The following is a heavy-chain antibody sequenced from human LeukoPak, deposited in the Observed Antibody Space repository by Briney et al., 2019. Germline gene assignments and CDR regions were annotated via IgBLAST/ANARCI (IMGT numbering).Heavy chain of an antibody. J-gene: IGHJ4*02. V-gene: IGHV3-23*01. CDR3: TKDASYAREFDNSGFFID. Sequence: PGGSLRLSCAASGFTFTRNAMAWVRQAPGKGLEWVSAIDGSGGTTFYADSVKGRVTISRVQSTNTVYLQMNSLRADDTAVYYCTKDASYAREFDNSGFFIDWGQGTLVTVSS. CDR1: GFTFTRNA. CDR2: IDGSGGTT. D-gene: IGHD3-22*01.